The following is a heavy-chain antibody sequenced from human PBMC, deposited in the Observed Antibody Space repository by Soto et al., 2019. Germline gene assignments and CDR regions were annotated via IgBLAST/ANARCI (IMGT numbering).Heavy chain of an antibody. CDR3: ARQQLLPFYYALDV. Sequence: NPSETLSLTCTVSGGSISGYYWSWIRQSPGKGLEYIGYIYYRGSTNYNPSLKSRVTMSVDTSRNQFSLKVNSVTAADTAVYYCARQQLLPFYYALDVWGQGTTVTAP. V-gene: IGHV4-59*01. CDR2: IYYRGST. CDR1: GGSISGYY. D-gene: IGHD6-13*01. J-gene: IGHJ6*02.